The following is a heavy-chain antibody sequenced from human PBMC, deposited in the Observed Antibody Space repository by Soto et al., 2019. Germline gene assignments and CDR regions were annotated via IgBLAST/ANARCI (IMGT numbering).Heavy chain of an antibody. V-gene: IGHV3-30*18. CDR3: AKDVVVGATTGLGDYYYYYGMDV. CDR1: GFTFSSYG. D-gene: IGHD1-26*01. Sequence: LRLSWAASGFTFSSYGMHWVRQAPGKGLEWVAVISYDGSNKYYADSVKGRFTISRDNSKNTLYLQMNSLRAEDTAVYYCAKDVVVGATTGLGDYYYYYGMDVWGQGTTVTVSS. CDR2: ISYDGSNK. J-gene: IGHJ6*02.